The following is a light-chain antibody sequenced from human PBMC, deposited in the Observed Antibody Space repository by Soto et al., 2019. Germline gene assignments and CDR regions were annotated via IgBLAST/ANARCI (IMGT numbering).Light chain of an antibody. Sequence: ILLTQSPDTLSLSPGERVTLSCRASQSVRNNYLAWYQQKPGQAPRLLIYETYRRATGIPDRFSGSGSRIDFTLTISRLEPEDFAVYLCQQYGGSSRTFGLGTKVDIK. V-gene: IGKV3-20*01. CDR2: ETY. J-gene: IGKJ1*01. CDR3: QQYGGSSRT. CDR1: QSVRNNY.